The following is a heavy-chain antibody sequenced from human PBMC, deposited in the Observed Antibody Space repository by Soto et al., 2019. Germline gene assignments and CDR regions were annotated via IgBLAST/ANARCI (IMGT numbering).Heavy chain of an antibody. V-gene: IGHV3-21*01. CDR2: ISSSSSYI. D-gene: IGHD2-21*01. CDR1: GFTFSSYS. Sequence: EVQLVESGGGLVKPGGSLRLSCAASGFTFSSYSMNWVRQAPGKGLEWVSSISSSSSYIYYADSVKGRFTISRDNAKNSLYLQMNSLRAEDTAVYYSARVEQAYCGGDCYDYWGQGTLVTVSS. J-gene: IGHJ4*02. CDR3: ARVEQAYCGGDCYDY.